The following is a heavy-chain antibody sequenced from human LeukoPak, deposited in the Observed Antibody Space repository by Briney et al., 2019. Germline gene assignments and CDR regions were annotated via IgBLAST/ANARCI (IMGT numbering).Heavy chain of an antibody. D-gene: IGHD3-10*01. CDR2: INTNTGNP. Sequence: ASVKVSCKASGYTFTSYAMNWVRQAPGQGLEWMGWINTNTGNPTYAQGFTGRFVFSLDTSASTAYLQINSLKAEDTAVYYCARDPTTMVRGVIGDDYWGQGTLVTVSS. CDR1: GYTFTSYA. CDR3: ARDPTTMVRGVIGDDY. J-gene: IGHJ4*02. V-gene: IGHV7-4-1*02.